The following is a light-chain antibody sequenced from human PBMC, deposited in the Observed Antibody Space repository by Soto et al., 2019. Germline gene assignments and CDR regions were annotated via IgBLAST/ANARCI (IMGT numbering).Light chain of an antibody. CDR1: QGISSY. CDR2: AES. Sequence: AIRMTQSQSSLSASTGDRVTITCRASQGISSYLAWYQQKPGKAPKLLIYAESPLQSGVPSRFSGSGSGTDFTLTISCLQSEEFATYYCQQYYSYPYTFGQGTKLEIK. J-gene: IGKJ2*01. V-gene: IGKV1-8*01. CDR3: QQYYSYPYT.